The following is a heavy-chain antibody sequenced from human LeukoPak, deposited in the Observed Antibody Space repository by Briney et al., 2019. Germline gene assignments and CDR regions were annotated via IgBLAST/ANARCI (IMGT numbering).Heavy chain of an antibody. V-gene: IGHV3-21*01. D-gene: IGHD6-6*01. CDR1: GFTFSSYS. CDR3: ARGDLYSSSPVNDY. J-gene: IGHJ4*02. Sequence: GGSLRLSCAASGFTFSSYSMNWVRQAPGKGLEWVSSISSSSSYIYYADSVKGRFTISRDNAKNSLYLQMNSLRAEDTAVYYCARGDLYSSSPVNDYWGQGTLVTVSP. CDR2: ISSSSSYI.